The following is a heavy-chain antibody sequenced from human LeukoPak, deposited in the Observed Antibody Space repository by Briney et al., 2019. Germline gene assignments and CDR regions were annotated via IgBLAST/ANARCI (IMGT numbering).Heavy chain of an antibody. J-gene: IGHJ4*02. CDR3: ARGYCSGGSCYLVDY. CDR1: RFTFSSYW. V-gene: IGHV3-74*01. Sequence: GGFLRLSCAASRFTFSSYWMHWVRQAPGKGLVWVSRINSDGSSTSYADSVKGRFTISRDNAKNTLYLQMNSLRAEDTAVYYCARGYCSGGSCYLVDYWGQGTLVTVSS. CDR2: INSDGSST. D-gene: IGHD2-15*01.